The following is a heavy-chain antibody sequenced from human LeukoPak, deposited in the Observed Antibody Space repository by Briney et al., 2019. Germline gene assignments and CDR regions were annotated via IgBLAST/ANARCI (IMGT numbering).Heavy chain of an antibody. CDR2: ISSSSSYI. J-gene: IGHJ4*02. CDR3: ARDASIAARANGCFDY. V-gene: IGHV3-21*01. CDR1: GFTFSSYS. Sequence: GGSLRLSCAASGFTFSSYSMNWVRQAPGKGLEWVSSISSSSSYIYYADSVKGRFTISRDNAKNSLYLQTNSLRAEDTAVYYCARDASIAARANGCFDYWGQGTLVTVSS. D-gene: IGHD6-6*01.